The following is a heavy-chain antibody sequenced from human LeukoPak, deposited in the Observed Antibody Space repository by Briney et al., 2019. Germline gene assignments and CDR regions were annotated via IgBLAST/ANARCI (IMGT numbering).Heavy chain of an antibody. Sequence: ASVKVSCKASGYTFTNYDINWVRQATGQGLAWMGWMNPNSGNTGYAQKFQGRVTTTRNTAISTAYMELTSLRSEDTAVYYCARGPSYYFWSGSYYYYMDVWGKGTTVTVSS. CDR1: GYTFTNYD. CDR3: ARGPSYYFWSGSYYYYMDV. J-gene: IGHJ6*03. V-gene: IGHV1-8*03. CDR2: MNPNSGNT. D-gene: IGHD3-3*01.